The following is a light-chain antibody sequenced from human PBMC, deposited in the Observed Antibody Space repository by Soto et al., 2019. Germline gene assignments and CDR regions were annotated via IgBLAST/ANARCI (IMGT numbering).Light chain of an antibody. Sequence: QSALTQPASVSGSPGQSITISCTGTSSDIGGYNFVSWYQQHPGKAPKLMIYDVTNRPPGLSDRFSGSKSGNTASLTISGLQAEDEADYYCRSYTTSSTLVFGGGTQLTVL. CDR3: RSYTTSSTLV. CDR1: SSDIGGYNF. J-gene: IGLJ3*02. V-gene: IGLV2-14*03. CDR2: DVT.